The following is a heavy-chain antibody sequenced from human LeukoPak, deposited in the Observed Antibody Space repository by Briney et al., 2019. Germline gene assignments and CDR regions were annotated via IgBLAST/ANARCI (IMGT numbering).Heavy chain of an antibody. D-gene: IGHD3-22*01. Sequence: PSETLSLTCAVYGGSFSGYYWSWIRQPPGKGLEWIGEINHSGSTNYNPSLKSRVTISVDTSRNQFSLKLSSVTAADTAVYYCARGFDSSGYYYLSGALDYWGQGTLVTVSS. CDR2: INHSGST. V-gene: IGHV4-34*01. J-gene: IGHJ4*02. CDR3: ARGFDSSGYYYLSGALDY. CDR1: GGSFSGYY.